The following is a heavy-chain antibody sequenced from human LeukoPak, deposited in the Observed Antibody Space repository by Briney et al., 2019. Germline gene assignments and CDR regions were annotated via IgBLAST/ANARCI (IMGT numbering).Heavy chain of an antibody. CDR2: IYSGGST. D-gene: IGHD6-13*01. J-gene: IGHJ4*02. CDR3: ARSAGSSLYFYFDY. V-gene: IGHV3-53*01. Sequence: GGSLRLSCAASGFTVSSNYMSWVRQAPGKGLEWVSVIYSGGSTYYADSVKGRFTISRDNSKNTLYLQMNSLRAEDTAVYYCARSAGSSLYFYFDYWGQGTLVTVSS. CDR1: GFTVSSNY.